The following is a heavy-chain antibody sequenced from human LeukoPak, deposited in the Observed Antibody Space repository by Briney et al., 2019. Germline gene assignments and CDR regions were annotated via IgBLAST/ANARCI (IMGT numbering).Heavy chain of an antibody. CDR1: GFPFSSYA. D-gene: IGHD6-13*01. CDR3: AKGGIGAPGTYDAFDI. J-gene: IGHJ3*02. Sequence: GGSLRLSRAASGFPFSSYAMSWVRQAPGKGLEWVSGISGGGGSTYCADSVKGRFTISRDNSKNTPYLQMNSRRAEDTAVYYCAKGGIGAPGTYDAFDIWGQGTMVTVPS. V-gene: IGHV3-23*01. CDR2: ISGGGGST.